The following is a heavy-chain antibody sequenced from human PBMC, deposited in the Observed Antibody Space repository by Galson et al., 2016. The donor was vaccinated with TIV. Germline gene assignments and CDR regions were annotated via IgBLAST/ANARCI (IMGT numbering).Heavy chain of an antibody. V-gene: IGHV4-61*01. J-gene: IGHJ6*02. D-gene: IGHD4-17*01. CDR2: IYHSGST. Sequence: TLSLTCAVSNGSVSSGLFYWSWIRQPPGKGLEWIGEIYHSGSTNYNPSLKSRVTISVDKSKNQFSLKLSSVTAADTAVYYCARDSHYGPYYYGMDVWGQGTTVTVSS. CDR1: NGSVSSGLFY. CDR3: ARDSHYGPYYYGMDV.